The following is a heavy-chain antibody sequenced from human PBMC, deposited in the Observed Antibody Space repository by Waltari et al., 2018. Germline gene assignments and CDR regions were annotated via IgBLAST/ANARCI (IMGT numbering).Heavy chain of an antibody. CDR1: GYTFTDYG. Sequence: QVQLVQSGSELMKPGASVKVSCTASGYTFTDYGLNWVRQAPGQGLEWLGWINTITANPTYAQGFTGRFVFSSDTSVTTAYLQISSLKAEDTGVYFCARGDWFYPWGQGTMVIVSS. J-gene: IGHJ5*02. CDR2: INTITANP. CDR3: ARGDWFYP. V-gene: IGHV7-4-1*02.